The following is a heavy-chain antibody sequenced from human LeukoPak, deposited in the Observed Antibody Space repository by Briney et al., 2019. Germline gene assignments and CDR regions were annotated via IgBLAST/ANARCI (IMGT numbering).Heavy chain of an antibody. V-gene: IGHV4-59*08. CDR1: GGSISSYY. CDR2: IFFSGST. J-gene: IGHJ4*02. Sequence: SETLSLTCTVSGGSISSYYWSWIRQPPGKGLEWIGYIFFSGSTNYNPSLKSRVTISVDTSKNQFSLKLSSVTAADTAVYYCARLLSDFDYWGQGTLVTVSS. CDR3: ARLLSDFDY. D-gene: IGHD5/OR15-5a*01.